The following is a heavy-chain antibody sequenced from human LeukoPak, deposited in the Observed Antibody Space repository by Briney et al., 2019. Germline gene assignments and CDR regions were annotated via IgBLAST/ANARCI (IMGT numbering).Heavy chain of an antibody. Sequence: GASVKVSCKASGYSFTGYYMHWVRQAPGQGLEWVGWINPNSGGTNYAQKFRGRVTMTRDTSNSTAYMDLSRLRSDDTAVYYCARDDDFVDYWGQGSLVTVS. CDR2: INPNSGGT. CDR3: ARDDDFVDY. CDR1: GYSFTGYY. J-gene: IGHJ4*02. V-gene: IGHV1-2*02. D-gene: IGHD1-1*01.